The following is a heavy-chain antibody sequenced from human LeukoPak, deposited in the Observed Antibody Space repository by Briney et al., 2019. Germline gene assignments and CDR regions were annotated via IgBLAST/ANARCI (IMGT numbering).Heavy chain of an antibody. CDR2: ITLDGSDS. V-gene: IGHV3-7*04. Sequence: HPGGSLILSCAASGFPFSSYWMAWVRQAPGKGLEWVATITLDGSDSYYVDSVKGRFTVSRDNAKNSLYLQMNSLRAEDTAVFYCTTENWYVFENWGQGSLVTVSS. CDR3: TTENWYVFEN. D-gene: IGHD1-1*01. CDR1: GFPFSSYW. J-gene: IGHJ4*02.